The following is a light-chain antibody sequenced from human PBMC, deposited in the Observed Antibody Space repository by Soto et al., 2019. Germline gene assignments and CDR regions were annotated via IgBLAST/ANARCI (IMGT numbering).Light chain of an antibody. CDR1: QSVSTY. V-gene: IGKV3-11*01. Sequence: EIVLTQSPATLSLSPGERATLSCRASQSVSTYLAWYQQKLGQAPRLLIYDASKRATGIPARFSGSGSGTDFTLTISSLAPEDFAVYYCQQRGNWPPPFGGGTKVEIK. J-gene: IGKJ4*01. CDR2: DAS. CDR3: QQRGNWPPP.